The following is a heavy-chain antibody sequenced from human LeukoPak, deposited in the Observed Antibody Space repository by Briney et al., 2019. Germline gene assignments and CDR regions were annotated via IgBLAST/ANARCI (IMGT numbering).Heavy chain of an antibody. CDR1: GGSISSGGYS. CDR3: ARGSYCDILTGYYGAYYFDY. Sequence: SETLSLTCAVSGGSISSGGYSWSWIRQPPGKGLEWIGYIYHSGSTYYNPSLKSRVTISVDRSKNQFSLKLSSVTAADTAVYYCARGSYCDILTGYYGAYYFDYWGQGTLVTVSS. CDR2: IYHSGST. V-gene: IGHV4-30-2*01. J-gene: IGHJ4*02. D-gene: IGHD3-9*01.